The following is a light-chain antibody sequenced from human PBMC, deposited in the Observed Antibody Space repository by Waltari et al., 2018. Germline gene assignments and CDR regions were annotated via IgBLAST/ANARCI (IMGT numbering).Light chain of an antibody. V-gene: IGLV2-8*01. CDR1: SSDVGGSEY. Sequence: QSALTPPPPASGSPGQSATISCTGPSSDVGGSEYVSCYQHHPGKAPKRMIYEVSKRPSGVPDRFSGAKSGNTASLTVSGLQAEDEGDYYCSSYAGGSTLGVFGGGTKLTVL. CDR2: EVS. J-gene: IGLJ3*02. CDR3: SSYAGGSTLGV.